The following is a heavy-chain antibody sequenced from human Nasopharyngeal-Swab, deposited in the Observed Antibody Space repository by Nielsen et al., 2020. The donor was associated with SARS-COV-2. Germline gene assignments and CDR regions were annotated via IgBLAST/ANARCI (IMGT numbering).Heavy chain of an antibody. CDR2: IWYDGSTK. J-gene: IGHJ4*02. Sequence: VRQAPGKGLEWVAVIWYDGSTKYYTDSVKGRFTISRDNSTNTLYLQMNSLRAEDTAVYYCARDVNDYWTGYLYWGQGALVTVSS. D-gene: IGHD3/OR15-3a*01. CDR3: ARDVNDYWTGYLY. V-gene: IGHV3-33*01.